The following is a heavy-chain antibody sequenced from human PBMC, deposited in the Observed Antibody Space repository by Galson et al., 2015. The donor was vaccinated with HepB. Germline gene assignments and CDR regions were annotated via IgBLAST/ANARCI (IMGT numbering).Heavy chain of an antibody. Sequence: ETLSLTCTVSGGSITNYYWNWIRQPPGKGLEWIGYIYYSGSTKYNPSLKSRVTTSVDTSKNQFSLKLSSVTPADTAVYYCARGLYSSGWEFDNWGQGTLVTVSS. CDR2: IYYSGST. CDR1: GGSITNYY. CDR3: ARGLYSSGWEFDN. V-gene: IGHV4-59*01. J-gene: IGHJ4*02. D-gene: IGHD6-19*01.